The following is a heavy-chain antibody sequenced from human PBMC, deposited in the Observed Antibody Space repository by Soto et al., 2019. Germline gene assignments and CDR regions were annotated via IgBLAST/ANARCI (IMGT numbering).Heavy chain of an antibody. CDR3: ARGYTAMVKYYFDY. CDR2: ISYDGSNK. V-gene: IGHV3-30-3*01. J-gene: IGHJ4*01. CDR1: GFTFSSYA. D-gene: IGHD5-18*01. Sequence: GGSLRLSCAASGFTFSSYAMHWVRQAPGKGLEWVAVISYDGSNKYYADSVKGRFTISRDNSKNTLYLQMNSLRAEDTAVYYCARGYTAMVKYYFDYWGHGTLFTVSS.